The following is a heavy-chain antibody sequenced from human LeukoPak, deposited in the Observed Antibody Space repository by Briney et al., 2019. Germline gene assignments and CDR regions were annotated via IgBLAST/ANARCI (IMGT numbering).Heavy chain of an antibody. D-gene: IGHD4-23*01. CDR1: GFTFSNAW. CDR3: TTLDDYGGNFDY. J-gene: IGHJ4*02. V-gene: IGHV3-15*01. Sequence: GGSLILSCAASGFTFSNAWMSWVRQAPGKGLEWVGRIKSKTDGGTIDCAAPVKGRFTISGDDSKNTLFLQMNSLKTEDTAVYYCTTLDDYGGNFDYWGQGTLVTVSS. CDR2: IKSKTDGGTI.